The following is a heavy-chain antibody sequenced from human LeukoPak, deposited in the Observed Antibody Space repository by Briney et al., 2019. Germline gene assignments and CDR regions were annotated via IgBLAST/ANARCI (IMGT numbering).Heavy chain of an antibody. D-gene: IGHD6-19*01. CDR3: AGGRYSSVWY. Sequence: QPGGSLRLSCAASGFTFSDYWMHWVRQAPGKGLVWVSRINSDESSTTYADSVKGRFTISRDNAKNTLYLQMNSLRAEDTAVYYCAGGRYSSVWYWGQGTLVTVSS. CDR1: GFTFSDYW. J-gene: IGHJ4*02. CDR2: INSDESST. V-gene: IGHV3-74*01.